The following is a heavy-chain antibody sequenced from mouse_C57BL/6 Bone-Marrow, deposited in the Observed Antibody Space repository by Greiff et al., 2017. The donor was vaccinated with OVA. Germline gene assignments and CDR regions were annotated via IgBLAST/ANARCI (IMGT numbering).Heavy chain of an antibody. Sequence: QVQLQQPGAELVKPGASVKLSCKASGYTFTSYWMHWVKQRPGQGLEWIGMIHPNSGSTNYNEKFKSKATLTVDKSSSTAYMQLSSLTSEDSAVYYCARRGYSNWFAYWGQGTLVTVSA. D-gene: IGHD2-5*01. CDR1: GYTFTSYW. V-gene: IGHV1-64*01. CDR2: IHPNSGST. CDR3: ARRGYSNWFAY. J-gene: IGHJ3*01.